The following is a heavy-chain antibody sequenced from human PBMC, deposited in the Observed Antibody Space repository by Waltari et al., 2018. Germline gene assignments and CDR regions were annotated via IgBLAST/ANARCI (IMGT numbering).Heavy chain of an antibody. D-gene: IGHD2-2*01. CDR2: MNPNSGNT. J-gene: IGHJ5*02. V-gene: IGHV1-8*01. CDR3: ARGRGIVVVPAQLLTGGFDP. CDR1: GYTFASYD. Sequence: QVQLVQSGAEVKKPGASVTVSCKASGYTFASYDINWVRQAHGQGLEWMGWMNPNSGNTGYAQKFQGRVTMTRNTSISTAYMELSSLRSEDTAVYYCARGRGIVVVPAQLLTGGFDPWGQGTLVTVSS.